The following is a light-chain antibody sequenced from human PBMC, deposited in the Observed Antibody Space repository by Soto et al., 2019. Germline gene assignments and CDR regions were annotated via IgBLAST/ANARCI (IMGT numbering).Light chain of an antibody. CDR2: GAS. CDR1: QSVSSN. J-gene: IGKJ4*01. V-gene: IGKV3-15*01. CDR3: RQYNNWPPIT. Sequence: EIVMTQSPSTLSVSPGERATLSCRASQSVSSNLAWYQQKPGEAPRLLIYGASTRATGIPARFSGSGSGTEFTLPIISLQSEDFATYYCRQYNNWPPITFGGGTKVEIK.